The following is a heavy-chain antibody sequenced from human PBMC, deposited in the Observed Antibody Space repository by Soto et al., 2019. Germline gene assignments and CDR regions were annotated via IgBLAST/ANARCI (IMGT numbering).Heavy chain of an antibody. D-gene: IGHD3-22*01. V-gene: IGHV1-18*01. J-gene: IGHJ5*02. CDR1: GYTFTSYG. CDR3: ARAPKYYYDSSGYFS. Sequence: ASVKVSCKASGYTFTSYGISWVRQAPGQGLEWMGWISAYNGNTNYAQKLQGRVTMTTDTSTSTAYMELRSLRSDDTAVYYCARAPKYYYDSSGYFSWGQGTLVTVSS. CDR2: ISAYNGNT.